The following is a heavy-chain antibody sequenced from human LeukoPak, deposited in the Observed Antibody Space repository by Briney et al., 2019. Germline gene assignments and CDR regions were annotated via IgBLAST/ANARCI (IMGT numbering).Heavy chain of an antibody. J-gene: IGHJ3*01. Sequence: QPGRSLRLSCAASGFTFSDFDMHWVRQPRGKGLEWVSAIGSSSDTYYSGSVKGRFTISRENAKNSVDLQMNSLRAGDTAVYYCARKIGEDVFDVWGQGTMVTVSS. V-gene: IGHV3-13*01. CDR2: IGSSSDT. CDR3: ARKIGEDVFDV. D-gene: IGHD2/OR15-2a*01. CDR1: GFTFSDFD.